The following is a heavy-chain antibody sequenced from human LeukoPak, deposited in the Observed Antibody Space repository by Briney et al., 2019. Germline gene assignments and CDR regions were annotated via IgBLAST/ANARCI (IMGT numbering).Heavy chain of an antibody. J-gene: IGHJ6*02. CDR3: AKDRGGGWDV. V-gene: IGHV3-23*01. D-gene: IGHD3-10*01. CDR1: GFTFSSYA. Sequence: GGSLRLSCAASGFTFSSYAMSWVRQAPGQGLEWVSAISGSGGSTYYADSVKSRFTISRDNSKNTLYLQMDSLRAEDTAVYYCAKDRGGGWDVWGQGTTVTVSS. CDR2: ISGSGGST.